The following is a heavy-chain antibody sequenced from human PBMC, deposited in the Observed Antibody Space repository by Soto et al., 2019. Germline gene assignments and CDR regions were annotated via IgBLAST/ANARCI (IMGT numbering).Heavy chain of an antibody. J-gene: IGHJ6*02. V-gene: IGHV4-31*01. Sequence: SETLSLTCTVSGGSISSGGYYWSWIRQHPGKGLEWIGYIYYSGSTYYNPSLKSQVTISVGTSKNQFSLKLSSVTAADTAVYYCARDMCSSTSCLPRGYYYGMDVWGQGTTVTVSS. CDR3: ARDMCSSTSCLPRGYYYGMDV. D-gene: IGHD2-2*01. CDR2: IYYSGST. CDR1: GGSISSGGYY.